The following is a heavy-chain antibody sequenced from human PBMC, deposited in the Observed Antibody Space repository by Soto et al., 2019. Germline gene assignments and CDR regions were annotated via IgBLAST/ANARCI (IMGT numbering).Heavy chain of an antibody. CDR2: FGGRDFNT. V-gene: IGHV3-23*01. J-gene: IGHJ3*02. CDR1: GFTFRSYA. D-gene: IGHD3-10*01. Sequence: ESGGGLVQPGGSLRLSCAASGFTFRSYAMSWVRQAPGRGLEWVSTFGGRDFNTYYADSVKGRFTVSRDNDNSALFLQMNGLRAEDTAVYYCAKGPDPGAFDIWGQGTLVTVSS. CDR3: AKGPDPGAFDI.